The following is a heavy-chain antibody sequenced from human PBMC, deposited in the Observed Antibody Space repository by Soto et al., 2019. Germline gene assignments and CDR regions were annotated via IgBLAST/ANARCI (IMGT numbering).Heavy chain of an antibody. CDR1: GFTFSNFA. V-gene: IGHV3-23*01. J-gene: IGHJ4*02. Sequence: GGSLRLSCAASGFTFSNFAMSWVRQAPGKGLEWVSGISGGGCTTYYADSVKGRFTISRDNSKNTLYLQMDSLRAEDTALYYCAKAMSTPSRPRNYFDYWGQGTLVTVSS. D-gene: IGHD6-6*01. CDR3: AKAMSTPSRPRNYFDY. CDR2: ISGGGCTT.